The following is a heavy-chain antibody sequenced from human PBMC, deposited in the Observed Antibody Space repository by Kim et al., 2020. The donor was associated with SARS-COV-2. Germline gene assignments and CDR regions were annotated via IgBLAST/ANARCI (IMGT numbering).Heavy chain of an antibody. J-gene: IGHJ4*02. D-gene: IGHD2-2*01. V-gene: IGHV1-46*01. CDR3: ARDYCSSTSCYAIYDY. Sequence: KFQGRVTMTRDTSTSTVYMELSSLRSEDTAVYYCARDYCSSTSCYAIYDYWGQGTLVTVSS.